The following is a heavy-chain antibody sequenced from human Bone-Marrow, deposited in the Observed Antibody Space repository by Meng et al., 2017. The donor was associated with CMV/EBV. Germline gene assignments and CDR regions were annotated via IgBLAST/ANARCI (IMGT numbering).Heavy chain of an antibody. Sequence: GGSLRLSCAASGFTFSSYSMNWVRQAPGKGLEWVSSISSSSSYIYYADSVKGRFTISRDNAKNSLYLQMNSLRAEDTAVYYCESASGSLYYYYYYGMDVWGQGTTVTVSS. CDR2: ISSSSSYI. J-gene: IGHJ6*02. CDR1: GFTFSSYS. CDR3: ESASGSLYYYYYYGMDV. D-gene: IGHD1-26*01. V-gene: IGHV3-21*01.